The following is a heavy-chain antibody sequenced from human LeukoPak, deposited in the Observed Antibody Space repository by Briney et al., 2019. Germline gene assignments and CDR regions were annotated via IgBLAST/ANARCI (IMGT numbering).Heavy chain of an antibody. D-gene: IGHD3-22*01. J-gene: IGHJ4*02. CDR1: GFTFSSYN. Sequence: PGGSLRLSCAASGFTFSSYNMNWVRQAPGKGLEWVSYISSGTSTIYCADSVKGRFTISRDNAQNSLYLQMNSLRAEDTAVYYCARDYYDSGGYFFDYWGQGTLVTVSS. CDR3: ARDYYDSGGYFFDY. CDR2: ISSGTSTI. V-gene: IGHV3-48*01.